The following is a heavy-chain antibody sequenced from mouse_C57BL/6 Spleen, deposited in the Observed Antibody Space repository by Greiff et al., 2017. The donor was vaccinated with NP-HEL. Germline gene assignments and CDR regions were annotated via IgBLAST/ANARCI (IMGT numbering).Heavy chain of an antibody. CDR1: GFNIKDYY. J-gene: IGHJ1*03. CDR2: IDPADGET. Sequence: VQLQQSGAELVKPGASVKLSCTASGFNIKDYYMHWVKQRTEQGLEWIGRIDPADGETKYAPKFQGKATITADTSSNTADLQLSSLTSEDTAVYYCARDYGSRLGWYFDVWGTGTTVTVSS. V-gene: IGHV14-2*01. CDR3: ARDYGSRLGWYFDV. D-gene: IGHD1-1*01.